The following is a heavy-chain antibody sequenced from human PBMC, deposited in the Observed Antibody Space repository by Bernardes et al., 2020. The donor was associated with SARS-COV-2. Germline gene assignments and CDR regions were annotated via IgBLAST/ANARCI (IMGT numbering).Heavy chain of an antibody. V-gene: IGHV2-5*02. CDR3: ARRVLDYADYGPFDY. CDR2: IYWDDDK. D-gene: IGHD4-17*01. CDR1: GFSLITRGVG. J-gene: IGHJ4*02. Sequence: SGPTLVKPTQTLTLTCTFSGFSLITRGVGVGWIRQPPGKALEWLALIYWDDDKRYSPSLRSRLTITKDTSENQVVLIMTNMDPVDTATYYCARRVLDYADYGPFDYWGQGTLVTVSS.